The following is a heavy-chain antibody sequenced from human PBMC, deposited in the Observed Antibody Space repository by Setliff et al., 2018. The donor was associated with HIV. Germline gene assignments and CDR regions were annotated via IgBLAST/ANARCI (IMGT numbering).Heavy chain of an antibody. Sequence: KTSETLSLTCAVSGYSISSGYYWGWIRQPPGKGLEWIGSIYHSGSTYYNPSLKSRVTISVDTSKNQFSLKLSSVTAADTAVYYCARGVPLLPPHYWGQGTLVTV. V-gene: IGHV4-38-2*01. CDR2: IYHSGST. D-gene: IGHD2-21*02. CDR1: GYSISSGYY. J-gene: IGHJ4*02. CDR3: ARGVPLLPPHY.